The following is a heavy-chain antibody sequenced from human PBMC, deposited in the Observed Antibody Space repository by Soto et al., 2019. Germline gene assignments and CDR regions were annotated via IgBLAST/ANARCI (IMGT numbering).Heavy chain of an antibody. J-gene: IGHJ4*02. CDR3: ARGLRWLQPTSRFDY. Sequence: SETLSLTCTVSGGSISSYYWSWIRQPPGKGLERIGYIYYSGSTNYNPSLKSRVTISVDTSKNQFSLKLSSVTAADTAVYYCARGLRWLQPTSRFDYWGQGTLVTVSS. CDR1: GGSISSYY. CDR2: IYYSGST. D-gene: IGHD5-18*01. V-gene: IGHV4-59*12.